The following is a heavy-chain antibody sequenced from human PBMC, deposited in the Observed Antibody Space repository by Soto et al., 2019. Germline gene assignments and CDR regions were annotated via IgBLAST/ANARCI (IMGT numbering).Heavy chain of an antibody. J-gene: IGHJ4*02. CDR2: INHSGST. CDR1: GGSFSGYY. CDR3: ARDVVRRRTPFDY. V-gene: IGHV4-34*01. Sequence: QVQLQQWGAGLLKPSETLSLTCAVYGGSFSGYYWSWIRQPPGKGLEWIGEINHSGSTNYNPSLKSRVTISLDTSKNQLSQRLSSVTAADTAVYYCARDVVRRRTPFDYWGQGTLVTVSS.